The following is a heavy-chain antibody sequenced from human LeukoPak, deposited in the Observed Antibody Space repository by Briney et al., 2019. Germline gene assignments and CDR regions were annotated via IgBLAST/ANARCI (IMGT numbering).Heavy chain of an antibody. Sequence: GGTLSLSCAASGSFISNYMRSLGHQTPQEQQQGGANIKQDGSENHYVDSLKGRFSISIDNAKDSLYLQMNSLRIEDTALYSSATSGYNFDYWGQGTLVTVSS. CDR1: GSFISNYM. CDR2: IKQDGSEN. D-gene: IGHD5-18*01. CDR3: ATSGYNFDY. J-gene: IGHJ4*02. V-gene: IGHV3-7*05.